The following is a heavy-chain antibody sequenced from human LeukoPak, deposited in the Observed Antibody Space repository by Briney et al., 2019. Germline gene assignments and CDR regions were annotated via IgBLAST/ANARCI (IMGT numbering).Heavy chain of an antibody. Sequence: GGSLRLSCAASGFTFDDYAMHWVRQAPGKGLEWVSGISWNSGSIGYADSVKGRFTISRDNAKNSLYLQMNSLRAEDTAVYYCARYSGSYYSEDYYYYMDVWGKGTTVTVSS. CDR3: ARYSGSYYSEDYYYYMDV. J-gene: IGHJ6*03. CDR1: GFTFDDYA. V-gene: IGHV3-9*01. D-gene: IGHD1-26*01. CDR2: ISWNSGSI.